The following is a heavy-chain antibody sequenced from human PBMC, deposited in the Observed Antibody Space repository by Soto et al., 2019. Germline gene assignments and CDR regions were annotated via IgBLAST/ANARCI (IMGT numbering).Heavy chain of an antibody. D-gene: IGHD3-16*01. Sequence: QVQLVQSGAEVKKPGSSVNVSCKASGGTFSTYAISWVRQAPGQGLEWMGGIIPLFGTANYAQKFQGRVTITADESTSTATMGLSGLGLRDPAGNYWAPDVGVSPRTFDYWGKDPWSPSPQ. J-gene: IGHJ4*01. CDR1: GGTFSTYA. CDR3: APDVGVSPRTFDY. CDR2: IIPLFGTA. V-gene: IGHV1-69*01.